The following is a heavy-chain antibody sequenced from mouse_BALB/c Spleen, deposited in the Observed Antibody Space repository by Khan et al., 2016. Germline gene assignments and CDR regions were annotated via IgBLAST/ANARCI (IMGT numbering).Heavy chain of an antibody. CDR2: IDPFNGGT. Sequence: VQLQQSGPELMKPGASVKISCKASGYSFTSYYMHWVKQSHGKSLEWIGYIDPFNGGTSYNQKFKGKATLTVDKSSSTAYMHLISLTSEDSAVYYCAMSTQSFYAMDYWGQGTSVTVSS. CDR3: AMSTQSFYAMDY. J-gene: IGHJ4*01. CDR1: GYSFTSYY. V-gene: IGHV1S135*01.